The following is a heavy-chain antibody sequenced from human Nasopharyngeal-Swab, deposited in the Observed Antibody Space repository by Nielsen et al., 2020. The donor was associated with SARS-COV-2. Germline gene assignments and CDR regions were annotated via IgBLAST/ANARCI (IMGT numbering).Heavy chain of an antibody. Sequence: SVKVSCKASGGTFSSYAISWVRQAPGQGLEWMGGSIPIFGTANYAQKFQGRVTITADKSTSTAYMELSSLRSEDTAVYYCARNPVDYDYVWGSYRYRTFDYWGQGTLVTVSS. D-gene: IGHD3-16*02. V-gene: IGHV1-69*06. CDR1: GGTFSSYA. J-gene: IGHJ4*02. CDR3: ARNPVDYDYVWGSYRYRTFDY. CDR2: SIPIFGTA.